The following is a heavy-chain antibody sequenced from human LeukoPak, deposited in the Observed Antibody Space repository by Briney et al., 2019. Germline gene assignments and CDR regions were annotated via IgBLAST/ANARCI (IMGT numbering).Heavy chain of an antibody. Sequence: SETLSLTCTVSGGSISSYYWSWIRQPPGKGLEWIGYIYYSGSTNYNPSLKSRVTISVDTSKNQFSLKLSSVTAADTAVYYCARGVTRGYSGYDFYYFDYWGQGTLVTVSS. J-gene: IGHJ4*02. V-gene: IGHV4-59*01. CDR2: IYYSGST. CDR3: ARGVTRGYSGYDFYYFDY. D-gene: IGHD5-12*01. CDR1: GGSISSYY.